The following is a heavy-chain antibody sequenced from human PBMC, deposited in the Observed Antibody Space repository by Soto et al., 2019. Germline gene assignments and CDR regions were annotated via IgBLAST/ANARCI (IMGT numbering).Heavy chain of an antibody. CDR1: GGSISSGDYY. CDR3: ARGYSYGFGWFDP. V-gene: IGHV4-30-4*01. Sequence: KTSETLSLTCTVSGGSISSGDYYWSWIRQPPGKGLEWIGYIYYSGSTYYNPSLKSRVTISVDTSKNQFSLKLSSVTAADTAVYYCARGYSYGFGWFDPWGQGTLVTVSS. D-gene: IGHD5-18*01. CDR2: IYYSGST. J-gene: IGHJ5*02.